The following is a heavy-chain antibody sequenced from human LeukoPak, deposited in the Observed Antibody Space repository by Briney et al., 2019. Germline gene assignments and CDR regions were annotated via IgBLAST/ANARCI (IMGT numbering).Heavy chain of an antibody. V-gene: IGHV4-34*01. D-gene: IGHD2-2*01. J-gene: IGHJ6*04. CDR3: ARERNCSSTSCYFPYYYGMDV. Sequence: SETLSLTCAVYGGSFSGYYWSWIRQPPGKGLEWIGEINHSGSTNYNPSLKSRVTISVDTSKNQFSLKPSSVTAADTAVYYCARERNCSSTSCYFPYYYGMDVWGKGTTVTVSS. CDR1: GGSFSGYY. CDR2: INHSGST.